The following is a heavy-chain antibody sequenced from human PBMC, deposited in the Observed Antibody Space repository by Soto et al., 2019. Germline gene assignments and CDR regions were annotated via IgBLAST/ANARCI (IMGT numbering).Heavy chain of an antibody. V-gene: IGHV1-18*01. D-gene: IGHD3-3*01. CDR2: ISAYNGNT. CDR1: GCTFTSYG. CDR3: ARDGGYTSGLGYYYGMDV. Sequence: ASVKVSCKASGCTFTSYGISWVRQAPGQGLEWMGWISAYNGNTNYAQKLQGRVTMTTDTSTSTAYMELRSLRSDDTAVYYCARDGGYTSGLGYYYGMDVWGQGTTVTVSS. J-gene: IGHJ6*02.